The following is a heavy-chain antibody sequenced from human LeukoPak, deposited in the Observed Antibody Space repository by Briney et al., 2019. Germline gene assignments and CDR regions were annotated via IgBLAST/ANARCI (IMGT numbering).Heavy chain of an antibody. CDR2: ISQDGGAK. CDR1: GFIFSNYW. D-gene: IGHD1-1*01. J-gene: IGHJ5*02. CDR3: THAAFLWNPGSA. V-gene: IGHV3-7*01. Sequence: GGSLRLSCATSGFIFSNYWMSWVRQLPGQGLEWVASISQDGGAKTYLGSVKGRFTISRDNTKNSLSLQMNSLRADDTAIYCCTHAAFLWNPGSAWGQGTLVTVSS.